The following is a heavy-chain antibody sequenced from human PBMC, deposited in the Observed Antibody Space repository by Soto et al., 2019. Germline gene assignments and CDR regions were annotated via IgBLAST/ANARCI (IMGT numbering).Heavy chain of an antibody. Sequence: SVKVSCKTSGGTFNNYASSWVRQTPGQGLEWMGGIFPLFGTTNYAQKFEDRVTITADKSTGTVYMELRSLKYEDTAVYYCGRLIGVGYGGTYAFAYWGQGTLVTVSS. D-gene: IGHD5-18*01. J-gene: IGHJ4*02. CDR1: GGTFNNYA. CDR3: GRLIGVGYGGTYAFAY. CDR2: IFPLFGTT. V-gene: IGHV1-69*06.